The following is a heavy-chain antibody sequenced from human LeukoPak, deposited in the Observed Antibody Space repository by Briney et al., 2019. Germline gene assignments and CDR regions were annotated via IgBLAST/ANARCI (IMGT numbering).Heavy chain of an antibody. CDR1: GGSFSGYY. CDR2: ISGSGGST. D-gene: IGHD4-23*01. Sequence: ETLSLTCAVYGGSFSGYYWSWIRQPPGKGLEWVSAISGSGGSTYYADSVKGRFTISRDNSKNTLYLQMNSLRAEDTGVYYCTRADEYGGNTLWGQGTLVTVSS. J-gene: IGHJ4*02. CDR3: TRADEYGGNTL. V-gene: IGHV3-23*01.